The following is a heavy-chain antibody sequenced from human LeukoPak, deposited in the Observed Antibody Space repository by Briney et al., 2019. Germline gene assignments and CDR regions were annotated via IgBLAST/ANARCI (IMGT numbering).Heavy chain of an antibody. V-gene: IGHV3-23*01. Sequence: GGSLRLSCAASGFTFSSYAMSWVRQAPGKGLEWVSAISGSGGSTYYADSVKGRFTISRDSSKNTLYLQMNSLRAEDTAVYYCAKVRYCSSTSCLYYFDYWGQGTLVTVSS. CDR2: ISGSGGST. D-gene: IGHD2-2*01. CDR1: GFTFSSYA. CDR3: AKVRYCSSTSCLYYFDY. J-gene: IGHJ4*02.